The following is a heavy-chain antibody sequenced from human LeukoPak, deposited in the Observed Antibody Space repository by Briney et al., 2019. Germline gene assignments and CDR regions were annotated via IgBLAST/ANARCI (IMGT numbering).Heavy chain of an antibody. D-gene: IGHD3-16*02. CDR1: GYTFTSYG. CDR3: ASVISSWFDY. J-gene: IGHJ5*01. V-gene: IGHV1-18*01. CDR2: ISAYTGNP. Sequence: ASVKVSCKASGYTFTSYGISWVRQAPGQGLEWMGWISAYTGNPDYAQNFQGRVTMTTDTSTSTAYMELRSLRSDDTAVYYCASVISSWFDYWGQGTLVTVSS.